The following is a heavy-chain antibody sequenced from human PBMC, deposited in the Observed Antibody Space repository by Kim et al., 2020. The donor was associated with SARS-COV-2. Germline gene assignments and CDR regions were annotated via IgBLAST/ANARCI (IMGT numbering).Heavy chain of an antibody. V-gene: IGHV3-74*01. CDR3: VRARYDGNCFGY. CDR2: IDGSGTGT. J-gene: IGHJ4*02. D-gene: IGHD2-15*01. CDR1: GFPFSTDW. Sequence: GGSLRLSCVASGFPFSTDWMHWVRQAPGKGLMWVSRIDGSGTGTSYADSVKGRFTISRDSAKDTLYLQMNRLRADDTAVYYCVRARYDGNCFGYWGQGTLVTVSS.